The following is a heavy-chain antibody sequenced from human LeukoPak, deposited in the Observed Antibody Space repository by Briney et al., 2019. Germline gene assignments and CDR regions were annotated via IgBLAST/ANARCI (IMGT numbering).Heavy chain of an antibody. D-gene: IGHD3-22*01. Sequence: GGSLRLSCAASGFTFSSYAMSWVRQAPGKGLEWVSAISGSGGSTYYADSVKGRFTISRDNSKNTLYLQMNSLRAEDTAVYYCAKVFERDSSGYYYYDYWGQGTLVTVSS. J-gene: IGHJ4*02. CDR1: GFTFSSYA. CDR2: ISGSGGST. V-gene: IGHV3-23*01. CDR3: AKVFERDSSGYYYYDY.